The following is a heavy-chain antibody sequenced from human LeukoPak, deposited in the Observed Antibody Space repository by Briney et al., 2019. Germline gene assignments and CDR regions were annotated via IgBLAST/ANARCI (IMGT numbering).Heavy chain of an antibody. CDR1: GGSISSGSYY. J-gene: IGHJ6*03. D-gene: IGHD5-18*01. CDR3: ARTDTAIVTRYCYYYYMDV. Sequence: SETLSLTCTVSGGSISSGSYYWSWIRQPAGKGLEWIGRIYTSGSTNYNPSLKSRVTISVDTSKNQFSLKLSSVTAADTAVYYCARTDTAIVTRYCYYYYMDVWGKGTTVTVSS. CDR2: IYTSGST. V-gene: IGHV4-61*02.